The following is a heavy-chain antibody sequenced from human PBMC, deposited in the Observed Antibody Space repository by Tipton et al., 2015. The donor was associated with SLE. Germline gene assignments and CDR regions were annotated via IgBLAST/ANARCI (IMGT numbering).Heavy chain of an antibody. CDR3: ASHPRHNRDYSDSVDGLDI. J-gene: IGHJ3*02. CDR1: RFTFSNSD. V-gene: IGHV3-48*03. Sequence: SLRLSCVASRFTFSNSDMNWVRQAPGKGLEWISYISSSGSTIFYADSVKGRFTISRVNSKNSLYLQMNSLRAEDTAVYYCASHPRHNRDYSDSVDGLDIWGQGTMVTVSP. D-gene: IGHD4-11*01. CDR2: ISSSGSTI.